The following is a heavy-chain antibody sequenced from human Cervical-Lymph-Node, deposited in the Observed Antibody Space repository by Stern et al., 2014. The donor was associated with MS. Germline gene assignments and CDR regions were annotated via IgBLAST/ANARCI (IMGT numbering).Heavy chain of an antibody. CDR2: MNAKNGNT. Sequence: QLVQSGAEVKKPGASVKVSCKASGYTFTNYDINWVRQAPGHGLEWMGWMNAKNGNTGYAQKFQGRVTMTRSISLSTAYMELTSLTAEDTALYYGARAPSYAAAGSDNWGQGTRVTVSS. D-gene: IGHD6-25*01. CDR1: GYTFTNYD. J-gene: IGHJ4*01. CDR3: ARAPSYAAAGSDN. V-gene: IGHV1-8*01.